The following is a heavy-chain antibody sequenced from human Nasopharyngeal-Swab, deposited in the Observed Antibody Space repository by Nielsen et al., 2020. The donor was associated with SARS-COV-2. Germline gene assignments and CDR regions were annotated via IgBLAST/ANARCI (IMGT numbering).Heavy chain of an antibody. CDR3: AKGRWELLLDY. Sequence: GGSLRLSCAASGFTFDDYAMHWVRQAPGKGLEWVSGISWNSGSIGYADSVKGRFTISRDNAKNSLYLQMNSLRAGDTALYYCAKGRWELLLDYWGQGTLVTVSS. CDR1: GFTFDDYA. D-gene: IGHD1-26*01. J-gene: IGHJ4*02. V-gene: IGHV3-9*01. CDR2: ISWNSGSI.